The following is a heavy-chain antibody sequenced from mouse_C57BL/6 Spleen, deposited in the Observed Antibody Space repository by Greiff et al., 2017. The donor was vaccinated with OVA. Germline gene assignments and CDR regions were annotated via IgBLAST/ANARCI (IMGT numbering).Heavy chain of an antibody. D-gene: IGHD1-1*01. Sequence: QVQLQQPGAELVRPGSSVKLSCKASGYTFTSYWMHWVKQRPIQGLEWIGNIDPSDSETHYNQKFKDKATLTVDKSSSTAYMQLSSLTSEDSAVYYCARGYYGSHYAMDYWGQGTSVTVSS. CDR1: GYTFTSYW. CDR3: ARGYYGSHYAMDY. J-gene: IGHJ4*01. V-gene: IGHV1-52*01. CDR2: IDPSDSET.